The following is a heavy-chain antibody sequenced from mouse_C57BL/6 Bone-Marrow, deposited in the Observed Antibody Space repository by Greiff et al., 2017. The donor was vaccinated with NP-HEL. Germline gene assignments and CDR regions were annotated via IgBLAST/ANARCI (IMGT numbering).Heavy chain of an antibody. Sequence: EVHLVESGGGLVKPGGSLRLSCAASGFTFSDYGMHWVRQAPEKGLEWVAYISSGSSTIYYVDTLKGRFTISRDNAKNTLFMQMTSLRSEDTAMYYCAKVWYDGWGKGTSVTVSS. D-gene: IGHD2-10*02. CDR1: GFTFSDYG. CDR2: ISSGSSTI. J-gene: IGHJ4*01. CDR3: AKVWYDG. V-gene: IGHV5-17*01.